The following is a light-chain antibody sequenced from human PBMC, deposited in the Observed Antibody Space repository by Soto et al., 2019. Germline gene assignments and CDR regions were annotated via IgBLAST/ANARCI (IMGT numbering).Light chain of an antibody. CDR1: SSDVGGSNF. V-gene: IGLV2-8*01. CDR2: EVS. CDR3: SSYGGSNTVV. Sequence: QSALTQPPSASGSPGQSVTISCTGSSSDVGGSNFVSWYQQHPGKAPKLMIYEVSKRPSGVPDRFSCSKSGNTASLTVSGLQADDEADYYCSSYGGSNTVVFGGGTQLTVL. J-gene: IGLJ3*02.